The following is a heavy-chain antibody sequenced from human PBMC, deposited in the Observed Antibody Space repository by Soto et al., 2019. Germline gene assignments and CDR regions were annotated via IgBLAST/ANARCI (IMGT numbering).Heavy chain of an antibody. J-gene: IGHJ6*02. V-gene: IGHV3-49*03. Sequence: PGGSLRLSCTTSGFTFGDYAMSWSRQAPGKGLEWVGVIRSKAYGGTTDYAASVKGRFTISRDDSKSIAYLQMNSLRAEDTAVYYCAREYTAWPLAYGLDVWGQGTTVTVSS. CDR1: GFTFGDYA. D-gene: IGHD2-2*02. CDR3: AREYTAWPLAYGLDV. CDR2: IRSKAYGGTT.